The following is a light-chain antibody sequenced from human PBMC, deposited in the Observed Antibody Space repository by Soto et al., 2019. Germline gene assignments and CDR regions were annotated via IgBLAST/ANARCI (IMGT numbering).Light chain of an antibody. V-gene: IGKV1-39*01. J-gene: IGKJ4*01. CDR1: QSISSY. CDR2: AAS. Sequence: DIQMTQSPSSLSASVGDRVTITCRASQSISSYLNWYQQKPGKAPTLLIYAASSLQSGVPSRFSGSGSGTDFTITISSLQPEDFATDYCQQSYSTPLTFGGGTKVEIK. CDR3: QQSYSTPLT.